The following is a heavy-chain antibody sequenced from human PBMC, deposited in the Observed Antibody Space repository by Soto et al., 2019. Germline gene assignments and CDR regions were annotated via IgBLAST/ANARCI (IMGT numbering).Heavy chain of an antibody. V-gene: IGHV1-69*01. Sequence: QVQLVQSGAEVKKPGSSVKVSCKASGGTFSSYAISWVRQAPGQGLEWMGGIIPIFGTANYAQKFQGRVTITADESTSTAYMELSSLRSEDTAVYYCAXXXGVWGRQVVRQAPDYWGQGTLVTVSS. CDR1: GGTFSSYA. J-gene: IGHJ4*02. CDR3: AXXXGVWGRQVVRQAPDY. CDR2: IIPIFGTA. D-gene: IGHD3-16*01.